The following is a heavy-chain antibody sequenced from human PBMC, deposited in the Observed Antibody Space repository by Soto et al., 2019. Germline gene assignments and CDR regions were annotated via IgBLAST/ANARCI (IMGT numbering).Heavy chain of an antibody. V-gene: IGHV1-2*04. CDR2: INPNSGGT. CDR3: AGEKLWFGESTYYYYYYGMDV. CDR1: GYTFTGYY. Sequence: ASVKVSCKASGYTFTGYYMHWVRQAPGQGLEWMGWINPNSGGTNYAQKFQGWVTMTRDTSISTAYMELSRLRSDDTAVYYCAGEKLWFGESTYYYYYYGMDVWGQGTTVTVSS. J-gene: IGHJ6*02. D-gene: IGHD3-10*01.